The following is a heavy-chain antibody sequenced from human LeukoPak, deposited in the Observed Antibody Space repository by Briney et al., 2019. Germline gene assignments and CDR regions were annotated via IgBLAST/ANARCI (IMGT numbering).Heavy chain of an antibody. CDR3: ARDGRRDGYSPFDY. J-gene: IGHJ4*02. D-gene: IGHD5-24*01. CDR1: GFTFSSYN. CDR2: ISGSSSYI. Sequence: GGSLRLSCAASGFTFSSYNMNWVRQAPGKGLEWVSSISGSSSYIYYADSEKGRFTISRDNAKNSLYLQMNSLRAEDTAVYYCARDGRRDGYSPFDYWGQGTLVTVYS. V-gene: IGHV3-21*01.